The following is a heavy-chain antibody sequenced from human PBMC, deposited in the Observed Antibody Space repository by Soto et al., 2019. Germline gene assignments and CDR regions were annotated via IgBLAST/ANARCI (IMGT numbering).Heavy chain of an antibody. J-gene: IGHJ4*02. CDR1: GGSISSGNYY. CDR3: AADVGGYIYGLARH. D-gene: IGHD4-17*01. CDR2: IYYSGST. Sequence: PSETLSLTCTVSGGSISSGNYYWSWIRQHPGKGLEWIGYIYYSGSTSYNPSLKSRVTISVDTSKNHFSLKLSSVAAADTAVYYCAADVGGYIYGLARHWGPGTLVTVSS. V-gene: IGHV4-31*03.